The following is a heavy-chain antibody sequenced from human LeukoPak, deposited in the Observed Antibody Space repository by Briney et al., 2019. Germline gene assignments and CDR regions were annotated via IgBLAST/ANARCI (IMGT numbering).Heavy chain of an antibody. CDR1: GGSISSYY. CDR2: IYYSGST. Sequence: SETLSLTCTVSGGSISSYYWSWIRQPPGKGLEWIGYIYYSGSTNYNPSLKSRVTISVDTSENQFSLKLSSVTAADTAVYYCARHQGGYCTDCWFDSWGQGTLVTVSS. D-gene: IGHD2-8*02. V-gene: IGHV4-59*08. J-gene: IGHJ5*01. CDR3: ARHQGGYCTDCWFDS.